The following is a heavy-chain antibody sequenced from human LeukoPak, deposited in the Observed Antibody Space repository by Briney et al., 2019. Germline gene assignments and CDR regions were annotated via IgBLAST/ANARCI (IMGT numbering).Heavy chain of an antibody. Sequence: GESLKISCKGSGXRFTSNWIGWVRQMPGIGLEWMGIIYPGDSDTRYSPSFQGQDTISADKSISTAYLQWSSLKASDTAMYYCARPGSIAVVGSYFDYWGQGTLVTVSS. V-gene: IGHV5-51*01. D-gene: IGHD6-19*01. CDR2: IYPGDSDT. CDR3: ARPGSIAVVGSYFDY. J-gene: IGHJ4*02. CDR1: GXRFTSNW.